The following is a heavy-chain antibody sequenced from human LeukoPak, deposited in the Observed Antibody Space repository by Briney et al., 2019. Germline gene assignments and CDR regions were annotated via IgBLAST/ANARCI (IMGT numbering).Heavy chain of an antibody. CDR2: INHSGST. CDR1: GGSISSYY. D-gene: IGHD6-19*01. V-gene: IGHV4-34*01. CDR3: ARLRYSSGWYINPPNYMDV. J-gene: IGHJ6*03. Sequence: SETLSLTCTVSGGSISSYYWSWIRQPPGKGLEWIGEINHSGSTNYNPSLKSRVTISVDTSKNQFSLKLSSVTAADTAVYYCARLRYSSGWYINPPNYMDVWGKGTTVTISS.